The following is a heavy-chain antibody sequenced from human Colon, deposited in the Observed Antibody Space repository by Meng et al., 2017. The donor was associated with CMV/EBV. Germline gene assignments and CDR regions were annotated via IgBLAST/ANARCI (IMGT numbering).Heavy chain of an antibody. D-gene: IGHD2-2*02. CDR1: ADTFFTSV. J-gene: IGHJ6*02. CDR3: ARGRFHCDPDICYNFALDV. V-gene: IGHV1-69*10. Sequence: SVKVSRKASADTFFTSVISWVRQAPGLGLEWMGGIVPVLDILNYAQKFQGRVTITADKSTTTAYMELSSLTSEDTAVYYCARGRFHCDPDICYNFALDVWGPGTTVTVSS. CDR2: IVPVLDIL.